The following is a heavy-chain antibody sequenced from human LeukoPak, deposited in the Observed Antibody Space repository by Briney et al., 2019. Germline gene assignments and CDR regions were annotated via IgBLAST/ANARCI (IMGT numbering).Heavy chain of an antibody. CDR3: AREGDIPGSHPSSYYYYMDV. CDR2: LYISGTA. Sequence: SETLSLTCTVSGGSISDYYWNWIRQPAGKGLEWIGRLYISGTAHYSPSLKNRVTMSVDTSKNQFSLTLPSVTAAGTAVYFCAREGDIPGSHPSSYYYYMDVWGKGTAVTVSS. CDR1: GGSISDYY. J-gene: IGHJ6*03. D-gene: IGHD2-2*01. V-gene: IGHV4-4*07.